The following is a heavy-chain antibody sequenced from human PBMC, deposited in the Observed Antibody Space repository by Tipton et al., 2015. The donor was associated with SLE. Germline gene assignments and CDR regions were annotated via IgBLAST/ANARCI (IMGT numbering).Heavy chain of an antibody. CDR3: ARAPIPNDSSGSGWFDP. CDR1: GGSFSGYY. Sequence: TLSLTCAVYGGSFSGYYWSWIRQPPGKGLEWIGEINHSGSTNYNPSLKSRVTISVDTSKNQFSLKLSSVTAADTAVYYCARAPIPNDSSGSGWFDPWGQGTLVTASS. CDR2: INHSGST. J-gene: IGHJ5*02. D-gene: IGHD3-22*01. V-gene: IGHV4-34*01.